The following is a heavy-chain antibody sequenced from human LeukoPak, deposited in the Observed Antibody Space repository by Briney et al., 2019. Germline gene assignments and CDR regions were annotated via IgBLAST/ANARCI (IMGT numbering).Heavy chain of an antibody. V-gene: IGHV4-59*12. Sequence: SETLSLTCTVSGGSISSYYWSWIRQPPGKGLEWIGYIYYSGSTNYNPSLKSRVTISVDTSKNQFSLKLSSVTAADTAVYYCARAGAVVVAAKHYYYGMDVWGKGTTVTVSP. CDR2: IYYSGST. CDR1: GGSISSYY. D-gene: IGHD2-15*01. J-gene: IGHJ6*04. CDR3: ARAGAVVVAAKHYYYGMDV.